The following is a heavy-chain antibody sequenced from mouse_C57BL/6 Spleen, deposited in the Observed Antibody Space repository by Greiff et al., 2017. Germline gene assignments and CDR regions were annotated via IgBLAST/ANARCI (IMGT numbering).Heavy chain of an antibody. V-gene: IGHV1-82*01. CDR1: GYAFSSSW. CDR2: IYPGDGDT. J-gene: IGHJ2*01. CDR3: ARSGNGYYSDD. Sequence: VQVVESGPELVKPGASVKISCKASGYAFSSSWMNWVKQRPGKGLEWIGRIYPGDGDTNYNGKFKGKATLTADKSSSTAYMQLSSLTSEDSAVYFCARSGNGYYSDDWGQGTTLTVSS. D-gene: IGHD2-2*01.